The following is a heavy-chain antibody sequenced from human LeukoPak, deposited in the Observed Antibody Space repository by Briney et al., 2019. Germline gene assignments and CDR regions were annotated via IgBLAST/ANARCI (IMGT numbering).Heavy chain of an antibody. CDR2: VKPDGSEK. D-gene: IGHD5-24*01. CDR3: ANLWEMGY. V-gene: IGHV3-7*02. Sequence: GGSLRLSCAASGFSFSDYWMSWVRQAPGKGLEWVANVKPDGSEKYYVDSVKGRFTISRDNARNSLYLQMDSLTAEDTAVYYCANLWEMGYWGQGTLVTASS. CDR1: GFSFSDYW. J-gene: IGHJ4*02.